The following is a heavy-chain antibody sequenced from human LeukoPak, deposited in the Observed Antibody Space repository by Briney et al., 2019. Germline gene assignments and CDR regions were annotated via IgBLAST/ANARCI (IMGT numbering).Heavy chain of an antibody. Sequence: GGSLRLSCAASGFTFDDYAMHWVRQAPGKGLEWVSGISWNSGSIGYADSVKGRFTISRDNAKNSLYPQMNGLGAEDTAVYYCARELNGYGYYFFDYWGPGTLVTVSS. J-gene: IGHJ4*02. V-gene: IGHV3-9*01. CDR1: GFTFDDYA. CDR3: ARELNGYGYYFFDY. D-gene: IGHD3-16*01. CDR2: ISWNSGSI.